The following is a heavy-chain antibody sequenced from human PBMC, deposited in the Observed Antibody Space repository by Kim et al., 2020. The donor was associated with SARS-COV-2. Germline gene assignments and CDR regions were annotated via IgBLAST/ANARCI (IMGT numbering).Heavy chain of an antibody. CDR3: ARDQGIYCSSTSCRYGMDA. CDR1: GYTFTSYA. V-gene: IGHV1-3*01. Sequence: ASVKVSCKASGYTFTSYAMHWVRQAPGQRLEWMGWINAGTGNTKYAQKFQGRVTITRDTSASTAYMELSSLRSEDMAVYYCARDQGIYCSSTSCRYGMDAWGTGTTRTVSS. J-gene: IGHJ6*04. CDR2: INAGTGNT. D-gene: IGHD2-2*01.